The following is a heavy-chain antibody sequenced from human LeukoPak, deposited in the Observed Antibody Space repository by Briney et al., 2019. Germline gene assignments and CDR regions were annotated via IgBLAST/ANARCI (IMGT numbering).Heavy chain of an antibody. J-gene: IGHJ4*02. V-gene: IGHV4-39*01. CDR1: GASFDSSYC. CDR2: IYSSEFT. Sequence: PSETLPLSCTVSGASFDSSYCWTWVRQPPGKRPEWIGTIYSSEFTYYNPSLISRVTISADTSKNLFSLRLTSVTAADTAVYYCARGSDDYKLGNYWGQGTLVTVSS. D-gene: IGHD5-24*01. CDR3: ARGSDDYKLGNY.